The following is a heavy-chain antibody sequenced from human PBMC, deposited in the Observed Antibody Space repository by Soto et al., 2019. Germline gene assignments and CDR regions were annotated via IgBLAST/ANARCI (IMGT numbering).Heavy chain of an antibody. CDR1: EFTFSSYG. Sequence: GGSLRLSCAASEFTFSSYGMHWVRRAPGKGLEWVAVISYDGSNKYYADSVKGRFTISRDNSKNTLYLQMNSLRAEDTAVYYCAKDPGGNSEGDYWGQGTLVTVS. J-gene: IGHJ4*02. CDR2: ISYDGSNK. CDR3: AKDPGGNSEGDY. V-gene: IGHV3-30*18. D-gene: IGHD2-21*02.